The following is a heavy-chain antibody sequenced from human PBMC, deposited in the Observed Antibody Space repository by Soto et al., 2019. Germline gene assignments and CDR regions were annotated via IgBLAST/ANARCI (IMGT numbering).Heavy chain of an antibody. CDR1: GGSISSGGYY. J-gene: IGHJ5*02. V-gene: IGHV4-31*03. CDR3: ARSVFP. CDR2: IYYSANT. Sequence: SETLSLTCTVSGGSISSGGYYWSCIRQHPGKGLEWIGYIYYSANTYYNPSLKSRVTISVDTSKNQFSLKLTSVTAADTGVYYCARSVFPWGQGTLVTVSS.